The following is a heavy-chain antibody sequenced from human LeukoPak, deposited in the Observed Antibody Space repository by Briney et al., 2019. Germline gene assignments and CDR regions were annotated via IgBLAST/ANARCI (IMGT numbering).Heavy chain of an antibody. CDR3: AKGGYYDILTGYHFDY. CDR1: GFTFSSYA. Sequence: GGSLRLSCAASGFTFSSYAMHWVRQAPGKGLEWVAVISYDGSKKNYVDSVKGRFTISRDNSKNTLYLQMNSLRAEDTAVYYCAKGGYYDILTGYHFDYWGQGTLVTVSS. V-gene: IGHV3-30*04. D-gene: IGHD3-9*01. CDR2: ISYDGSKK. J-gene: IGHJ4*02.